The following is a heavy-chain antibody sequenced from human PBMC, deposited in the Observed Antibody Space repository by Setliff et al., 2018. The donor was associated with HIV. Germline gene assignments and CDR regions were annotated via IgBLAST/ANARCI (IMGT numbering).Heavy chain of an antibody. CDR1: GFTFDDYA. V-gene: IGHV3-9*01. Sequence: SLKISCAASGFTFDDYAMHWVRQAPGKGLEWVSGISWNSGSIGYADSVKGRFTISRDNAKNSLYLQMNSLRAEDTALYYCAKDKGGGYDAFDIWGQGTMVTVSS. D-gene: IGHD6-25*01. CDR2: ISWNSGSI. J-gene: IGHJ3*02. CDR3: AKDKGGGYDAFDI.